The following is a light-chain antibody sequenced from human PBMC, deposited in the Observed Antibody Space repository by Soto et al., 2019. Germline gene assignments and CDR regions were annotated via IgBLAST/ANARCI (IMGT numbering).Light chain of an antibody. CDR2: EVN. V-gene: IGLV2-8*01. J-gene: IGLJ1*01. Sequence: QSALIQPPSASGSPGQSVTISCTGTRRDVGGYDFVSWYQQHPGKAPKLMISEVNKRPSGVPDRFSGSKSGNTASLTISGLQTDDEADYYCCSFAGGTNLVFGTGTKRTVL. CDR3: CSFAGGTNLV. CDR1: RRDVGGYDF.